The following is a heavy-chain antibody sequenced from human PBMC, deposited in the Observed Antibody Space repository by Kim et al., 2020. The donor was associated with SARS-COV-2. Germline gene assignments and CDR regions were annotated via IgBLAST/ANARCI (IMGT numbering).Heavy chain of an antibody. CDR3: ASGPRFGY. CDR2: HSGTT. V-gene: IGHV4-34*01. J-gene: IGHJ4*02. Sequence: HSGTTKFNPALESRLTISVDTSKNQFSLRLTSVTAADTAIYYCASGPRFGYWGQGTLVTVSS.